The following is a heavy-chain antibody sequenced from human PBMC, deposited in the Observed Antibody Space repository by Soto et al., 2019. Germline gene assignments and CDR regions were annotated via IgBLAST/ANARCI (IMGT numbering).Heavy chain of an antibody. V-gene: IGHV3-23*01. Sequence: GGSLRLSCAASGFTFSSYAMSWVRQAPGKGLEWVSAISGSGGSTYYADSVKGRFTISRDNSKNTLYLQMNSLRAEDTAVYYCANLVVGATTLNYYYYGMDVWGQGTTVTVSS. CDR1: GFTFSSYA. CDR3: ANLVVGATTLNYYYYGMDV. CDR2: ISGSGGST. D-gene: IGHD1-26*01. J-gene: IGHJ6*02.